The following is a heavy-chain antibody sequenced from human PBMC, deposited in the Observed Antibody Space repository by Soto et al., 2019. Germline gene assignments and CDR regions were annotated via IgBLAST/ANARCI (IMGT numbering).Heavy chain of an antibody. CDR3: ARQSNSYYFDY. CDR2: IYYSGST. CDR1: GGSISSYY. V-gene: IGHV4-59*08. Sequence: ASETLSLTCTVSGGSISSYYWSWIRQPPGKGLEWIGYIYYSGSTNYNPSLKSRVTISVDTSKNQFSLKVSSVTAADTAVYYCARQSNSYYFDYWGQGTPVTVSS. J-gene: IGHJ4*02.